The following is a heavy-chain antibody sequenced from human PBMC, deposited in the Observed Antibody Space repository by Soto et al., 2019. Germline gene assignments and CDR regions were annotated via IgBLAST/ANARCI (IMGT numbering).Heavy chain of an antibody. CDR1: GYTFTSYG. V-gene: IGHV1-18*01. CDR2: ISAYNGNT. Sequence: ASVKVSCKASGYTFTSYGISWVRQAPGQGLEWMGWISAYNGNTKYAQKLQGRVTMTTDTSTSTAYMELSSLRSEDTAVYYCASMRGGYYYDSSGYYYTDNWFDPWGQGTLVTVSS. D-gene: IGHD3-22*01. CDR3: ASMRGGYYYDSSGYYYTDNWFDP. J-gene: IGHJ5*02.